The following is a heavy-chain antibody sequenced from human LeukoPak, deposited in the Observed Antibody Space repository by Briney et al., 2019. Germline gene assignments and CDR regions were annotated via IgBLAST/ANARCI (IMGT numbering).Heavy chain of an antibody. J-gene: IGHJ5*02. V-gene: IGHV4-59*01. CDR3: ARNAGDL. CDR1: GGSISSYF. Sequence: PSETLSLTCTVSGGSISSYFWSWIRQPPGKGLEWTGYIYYSGSTDYNPSLKGRATISVDTSKNQFSLKLNSVTAADTATYYCARNAGDLWGQGTLVTVSS. CDR2: IYYSGST.